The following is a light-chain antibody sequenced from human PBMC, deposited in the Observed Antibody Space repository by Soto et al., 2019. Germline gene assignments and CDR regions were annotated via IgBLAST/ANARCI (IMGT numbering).Light chain of an antibody. J-gene: IGKJ3*01. CDR3: QQRSNWPPFT. V-gene: IGKV3-11*01. CDR2: DAS. Sequence: EIVLTQSPATLSLSPGERATLSCRASQSVSSYLAWYQQKPGQAPRLLIYDASNRATGIPSRFSGSGSGTDFTLTINSLEPEDFAVYYCQQRSNWPPFTFGPGTKVDI. CDR1: QSVSSY.